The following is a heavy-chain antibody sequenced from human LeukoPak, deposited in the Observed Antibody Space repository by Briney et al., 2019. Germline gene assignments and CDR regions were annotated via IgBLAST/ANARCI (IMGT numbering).Heavy chain of an antibody. Sequence: PSETLSLTCTVSGGSISGYYWNWIRQPPGKGLEWIGYVYHSGRTNYNPSLKSRVTISVDTSKNQFSLKVSSVTAADTAVYYCARGYASSGCDYWGQGTLVTVSS. CDR2: VYHSGRT. V-gene: IGHV4-59*08. CDR1: GGSISGYY. CDR3: ARGYASSGCDY. J-gene: IGHJ4*02. D-gene: IGHD6-19*01.